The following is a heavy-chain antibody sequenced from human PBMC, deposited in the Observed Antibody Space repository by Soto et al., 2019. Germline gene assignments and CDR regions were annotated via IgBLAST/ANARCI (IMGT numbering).Heavy chain of an antibody. CDR3: ARDYDFWSGYPQYGMDV. J-gene: IGHJ6*02. D-gene: IGHD3-3*01. CDR2: ISSSSSYI. Sequence: AGSLRLSCAASGFTFSSYSMNWVRQAPGKGLEWVSSISSSSSYIYYADSVKGRFTISRDNAKNSLYLQMNSLRAEDTAVYYCARDYDFWSGYPQYGMDVWGQGTTVTVSS. CDR1: GFTFSSYS. V-gene: IGHV3-21*01.